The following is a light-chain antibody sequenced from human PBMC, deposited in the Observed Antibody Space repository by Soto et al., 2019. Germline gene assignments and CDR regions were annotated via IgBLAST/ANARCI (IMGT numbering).Light chain of an antibody. V-gene: IGLV2-8*01. CDR3: SSYAGITPYV. Sequence: QSVLTQPPSASGSPGQSVTISCTGTSSDIGGYTYVSWYQQHPGKAPKLMIYGVSKRPSGVPDRFSGSKSGNTASLTVSGLQAEDEADYYCSSYAGITPYVFGTGTKVTVL. CDR1: SSDIGGYTY. J-gene: IGLJ1*01. CDR2: GVS.